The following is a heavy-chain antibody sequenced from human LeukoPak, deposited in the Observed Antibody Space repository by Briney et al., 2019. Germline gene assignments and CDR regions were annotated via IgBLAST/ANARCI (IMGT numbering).Heavy chain of an antibody. CDR2: IIPIFGTA. J-gene: IGHJ5*02. CDR3: ARGSLPVVLMVYATHNWFDP. CDR1: GGTFSSYA. V-gene: IGHV1-69*06. D-gene: IGHD2-8*01. Sequence: GASVKVSCKASGGTFSSYAISWVRQAPGQGLEWMGGIIPIFGTANYAQKFQGRVTITADKSTSTAYMELSSLRPEDTAVYYCARGSLPVVLMVYATHNWFDPWGQGTLVTVSS.